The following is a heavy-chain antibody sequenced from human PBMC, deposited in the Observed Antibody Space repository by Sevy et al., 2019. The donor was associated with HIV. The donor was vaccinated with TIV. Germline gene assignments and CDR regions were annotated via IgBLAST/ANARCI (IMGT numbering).Heavy chain of an antibody. D-gene: IGHD5-18*01. V-gene: IGHV3-7*01. CDR3: VREGVGGYSYSLDC. CDR2: MKEDGSER. Sequence: GGSLRLSCAASGFTFSSYWMSWVRQAPGKGLEWVATMKEDGSERNYVDSVKGRFTISRDNAKNSLYLQMNSLRAGDTAVYYCVREGVGGYSYSLDCWGQGTLVTVSS. J-gene: IGHJ4*02. CDR1: GFTFSSYW.